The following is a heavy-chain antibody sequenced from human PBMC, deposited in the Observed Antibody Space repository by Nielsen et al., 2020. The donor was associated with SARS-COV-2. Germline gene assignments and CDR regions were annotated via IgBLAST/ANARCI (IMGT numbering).Heavy chain of an antibody. Sequence: ASVKVSCKASGYTFTNNYMHWVRQAPGQGLEWMGLINPTNGGTTYAQKFQGRVTMTRDTSTSTVYMEVSSLRSDDTAVYYCARDSSGTYRRVDYWGQGTLVTVSS. CDR2: INPTNGGT. CDR3: ARDSSGTYRRVDY. J-gene: IGHJ4*02. D-gene: IGHD3-22*01. V-gene: IGHV1-46*01. CDR1: GYTFTNNY.